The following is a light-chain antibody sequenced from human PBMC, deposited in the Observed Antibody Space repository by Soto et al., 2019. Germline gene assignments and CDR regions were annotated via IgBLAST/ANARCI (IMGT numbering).Light chain of an antibody. J-gene: IGLJ3*02. V-gene: IGLV2-14*01. CDR2: EVR. CDR3: SSYTSSSTPGV. Sequence: QSVLTQPASVSGSPGQSITISCTGTSSDVGGYNYVSWYQQHPGKAPKLMIYEVRNRPSGVSNRFSGSKSGNTASLTISGLQAEDEDEYYCSSYTSSSTPGVFGGGTKLTVL. CDR1: SSDVGGYNY.